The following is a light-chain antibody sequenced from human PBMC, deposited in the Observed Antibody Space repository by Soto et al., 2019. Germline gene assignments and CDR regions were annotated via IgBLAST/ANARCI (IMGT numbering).Light chain of an antibody. CDR1: KLGDKY. Sequence: SDELTQPPSVSVSPGQTASITCSGDKLGDKYACWYQQKPGQSPVLVIYQDSKRPSGIPERFSGSNSGNTATLTISGTQAMDEADYYGQAWDSSTVVFGGGTKVTVL. J-gene: IGLJ2*01. CDR2: QDS. V-gene: IGLV3-1*01. CDR3: QAWDSSTVV.